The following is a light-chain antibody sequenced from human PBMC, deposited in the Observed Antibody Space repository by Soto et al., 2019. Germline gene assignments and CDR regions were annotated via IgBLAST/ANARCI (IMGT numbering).Light chain of an antibody. Sequence: EIVMTQSPATLSVSPGERATLSCRSSQTIRNNLAWYQQKPGQAPRLLIYVASTRATVIPARFSGSGSGTDFTLTISSLQSEDFAFYYCQQYNSWPLTFGGGTNVEIK. CDR1: QTIRNN. CDR2: VAS. CDR3: QQYNSWPLT. V-gene: IGKV3-15*01. J-gene: IGKJ4*01.